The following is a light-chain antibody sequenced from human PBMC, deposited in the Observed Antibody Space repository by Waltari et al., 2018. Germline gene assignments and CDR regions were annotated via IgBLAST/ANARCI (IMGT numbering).Light chain of an antibody. CDR2: DDN. V-gene: IGLV3-21*01. CDR3: QVWDSSPETVV. Sequence: SYVLTQPPSASVAPGKTATIAWGGNNVGGKSVQWYQQKPGQAPVLVVHDDNARPSEIPDRFSGSNSGDTATLTISRVEVGDEADYYCQVWDSSPETVVFGGGTKLTVL. J-gene: IGLJ2*01. CDR1: NVGGKS.